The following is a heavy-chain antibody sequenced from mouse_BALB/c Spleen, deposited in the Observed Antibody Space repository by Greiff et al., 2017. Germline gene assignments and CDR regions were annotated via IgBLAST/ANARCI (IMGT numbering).Heavy chain of an antibody. V-gene: IGHV5-6-5*01. Sequence: EVKVEESGGGLVKPGGSLKLSCAASGFTFSSYAMSWVRQTPEKRLEWVASISSGGSTYYPDSVKGRFTISRDNARNILYLQMSSLRSEDTAMYYCARGGGTTSYFDYWGQGTTLTVSS. CDR2: ISSGGST. CDR1: GFTFSSYA. D-gene: IGHD3-3*01. J-gene: IGHJ2*01. CDR3: ARGGGTTSYFDY.